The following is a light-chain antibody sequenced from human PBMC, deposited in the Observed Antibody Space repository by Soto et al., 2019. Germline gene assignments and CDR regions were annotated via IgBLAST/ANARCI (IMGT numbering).Light chain of an antibody. CDR2: STN. J-gene: IGLJ2*01. Sequence: QAVVTQEPSFSVSPGRTVTLTCGLSSGSVSTSYYPSWYQQTPGQAPRTLIYSTNTRSSGVPDRFSGSILGNNAALTITGAQADDESDYYCVLYRGSGISVFGGGTKLTVL. CDR1: SGSVSTSYY. CDR3: VLYRGSGISV. V-gene: IGLV8-61*01.